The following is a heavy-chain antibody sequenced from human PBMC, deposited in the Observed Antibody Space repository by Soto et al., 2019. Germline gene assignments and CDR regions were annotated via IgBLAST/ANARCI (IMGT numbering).Heavy chain of an antibody. D-gene: IGHD3-10*01. J-gene: IGHJ4*02. CDR3: VRDNFGVDY. CDR1: GFTFSHYW. CDR2: INSDGSDS. V-gene: IGHV3-74*01. Sequence: EVHLVESGGGLVQPGGSLRLSCATSGFTFSHYWMQWVRQAPGKGLVWVSHINSDGSDSTYADFVEGRFTISRDNAKNTLDLQMNSLRAEDTAVYYCVRDNFGVDYWGQGTLVTVSS.